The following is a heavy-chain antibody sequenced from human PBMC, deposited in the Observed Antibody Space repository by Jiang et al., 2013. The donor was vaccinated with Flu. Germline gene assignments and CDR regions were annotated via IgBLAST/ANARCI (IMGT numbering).Heavy chain of an antibody. J-gene: IGHJ4*02. Sequence: GAEVKKPGASVKVSCKASGYTFTGYYMHWVRQAPGQGLEWMGWINPNSGDTNYAQKFQGWVTMTRDTSISTAYMELSRLRSDDTAIYYCARGSPGDYTIPDYWGQGTLVTVSS. CDR1: GYTFTGYY. CDR3: ARGSPGDYTIPDY. D-gene: IGHD4-17*01. CDR2: INPNSGDT. V-gene: IGHV1-2*04.